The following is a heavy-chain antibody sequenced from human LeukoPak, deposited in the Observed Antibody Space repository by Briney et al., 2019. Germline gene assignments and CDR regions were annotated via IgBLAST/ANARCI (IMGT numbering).Heavy chain of an antibody. J-gene: IGHJ3*02. CDR3: ARQNSGSYSDDAFDI. CDR2: IYYSGST. D-gene: IGHD1-26*01. V-gene: IGHV4-39*01. CDR1: GGSISSSSYY. Sequence: SETLSLTCTVSGGSISSSSYYWGWIRQPPGKGLEWIGSIYYSGSTYYNSSLKSRVTISVNTTNKQFSLKMSSVTAADTAVYYCARQNSGSYSDDAFDIWGQGTMVTVSS.